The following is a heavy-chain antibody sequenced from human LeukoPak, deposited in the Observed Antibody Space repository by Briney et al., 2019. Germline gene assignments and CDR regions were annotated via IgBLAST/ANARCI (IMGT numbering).Heavy chain of an antibody. CDR1: GGSISSYY. V-gene: IGHV4-59*08. CDR3: ARASGYYYDSSGYYFDY. J-gene: IGHJ4*02. CDR2: IYYSGST. D-gene: IGHD3-22*01. Sequence: SETLSLTCTVSGGSISSYYWSWIRQPPGKGLEWIGYIYYSGSTYYNPSLKSRVTISVDTSKNQFSLKLSSVTAADTAVYYCARASGYYYDSSGYYFDYWGQGTLVTVSS.